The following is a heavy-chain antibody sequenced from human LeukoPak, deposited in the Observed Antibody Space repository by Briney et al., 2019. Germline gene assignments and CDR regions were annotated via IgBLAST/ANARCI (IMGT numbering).Heavy chain of an antibody. J-gene: IGHJ4*02. V-gene: IGHV3-7*02. CDR1: GFTFSSHG. CDR2: ISQDGSEK. D-gene: IGHD6-13*01. CDR3: ARGTLKAAATDFDY. Sequence: GRSLTLSCAAAGFTFSSHGMHWVRQAPGKGLEWVAHISQDGSEKYYVDSVKGRFTISRDNAKNSLYLQMNSLRADDTAVYYCARGTLKAAATDFDYWGQGTLVTVSS.